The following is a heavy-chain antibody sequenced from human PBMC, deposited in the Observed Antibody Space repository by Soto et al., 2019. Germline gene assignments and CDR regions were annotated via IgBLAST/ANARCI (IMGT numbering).Heavy chain of an antibody. Sequence: EVQLVESGGGLVQPGGSLRLSCAASGFDFNSKSMNWVRQAPGQGLEWISYINRGSTSAIYADSVKGRFTISRDNAKNALYLQMNSLRAEDTAMYYCTSSTSPDTYWGQGTLVTVSS. V-gene: IGHV3-48*01. CDR2: INRGSTSA. CDR1: GFDFNSKS. CDR3: TSSTSPDTY. J-gene: IGHJ4*02. D-gene: IGHD2-2*01.